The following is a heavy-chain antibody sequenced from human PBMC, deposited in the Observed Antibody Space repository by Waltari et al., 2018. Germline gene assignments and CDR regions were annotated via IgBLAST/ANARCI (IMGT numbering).Heavy chain of an antibody. Sequence: QLQLQESGPGLVKPSETLSLTCHVSGGSISNSPLSWGWIRQPLGKGLEWIGSIYDSGTTYYNPSLKSRVTISVDTSKNQFSLKVNSVTAADTAVYYCATHPPSQLGVVLNWFDPWGQGILVTVSS. D-gene: IGHD3-16*01. J-gene: IGHJ5*02. CDR2: IYDSGTT. CDR1: GGSISNSPLS. V-gene: IGHV4-39*01. CDR3: ATHPPSQLGVVLNWFDP.